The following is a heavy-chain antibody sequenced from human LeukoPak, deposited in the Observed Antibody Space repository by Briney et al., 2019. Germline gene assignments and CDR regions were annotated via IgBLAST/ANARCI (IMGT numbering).Heavy chain of an antibody. V-gene: IGHV3-23*01. CDR2: ISGSGGST. CDR3: AKERPVFDY. J-gene: IGHJ4*02. CDR1: GFTFISYA. Sequence: GGSLRLSCAASGFTFISYAMSWVRQAPGKGLEWVSVISGSGGSTHYADSAKGRFTISRDNSKNTLYLQMSSLRAEDTAVYYCAKERPVFDYWGQGTLVTVSS.